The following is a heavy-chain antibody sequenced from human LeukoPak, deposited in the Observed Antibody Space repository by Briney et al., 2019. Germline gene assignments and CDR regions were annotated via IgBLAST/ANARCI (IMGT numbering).Heavy chain of an antibody. CDR1: GFTFSSYG. CDR3: AKDLVFSYYYGSGSYYKGVDY. D-gene: IGHD3-10*01. CDR2: IRYDGSNK. V-gene: IGHV3-30*02. J-gene: IGHJ4*02. Sequence: PGGSLRLSCAASGFTFSSYGMHWVRQAPGKGLEWVAFIRYDGSNKYYADSVKGRFTISRDNSKNTLYLQMNSLRAEDTAVYYCAKDLVFSYYYGSGSYYKGVDYWGQGTLVTVSS.